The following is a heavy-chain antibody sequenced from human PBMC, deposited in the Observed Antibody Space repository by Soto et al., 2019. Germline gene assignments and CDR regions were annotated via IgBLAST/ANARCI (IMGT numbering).Heavy chain of an antibody. V-gene: IGHV4-4*02. CDR3: AIRTTVTTRLGY. J-gene: IGHJ4*02. CDR2: IYHSGST. CDR1: GGSISSSNW. Sequence: QVQLQESGPGLVKPSGTLSLTCAVSGGSISSSNWWSWVRQPPGNGLEWIGEIYHSGSTNYNPSLKRRVTISVDKSKNQFSLKLSSVTAAYTAVYYCAIRTTVTTRLGYWGQGTLVTVSS. D-gene: IGHD4-17*01.